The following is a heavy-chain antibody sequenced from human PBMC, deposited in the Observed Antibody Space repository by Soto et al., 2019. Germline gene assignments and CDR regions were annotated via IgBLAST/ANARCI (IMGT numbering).Heavy chain of an antibody. CDR2: ISSSSSTI. V-gene: IGHV3-48*02. CDR3: ARALKGPHPRPQGDFWSGYYDAYYFDY. CDR1: GFTFSSYS. D-gene: IGHD3-3*01. Sequence: EVQLVESGGGLVQPGGSLRLSCAASGFTFSSYSMNWVRQAPGKGLEWVSYISSSSSTIYYADSVKGRFTISRDNAKHSLYLQMNSLRDEDTAVYYCARALKGPHPRPQGDFWSGYYDAYYFDYWGQGTLVTVSS. J-gene: IGHJ4*02.